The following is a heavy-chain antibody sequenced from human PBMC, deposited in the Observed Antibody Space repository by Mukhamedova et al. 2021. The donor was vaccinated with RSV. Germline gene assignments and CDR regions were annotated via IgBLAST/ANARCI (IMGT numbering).Heavy chain of an antibody. V-gene: IGHV3-15*01. D-gene: IGHD6-19*01. CDR3: TTAHSSGWYFDY. J-gene: IGHJ4*02. Sequence: GKGLEWVGRIKSKTDGGTTDYAAPVKGRFTISSDDSKNTLYLQMNSLKTEDTAVYYCTTAHSSGWYFDYWGQGTLVTVSS. CDR2: IKSKTDGGTT.